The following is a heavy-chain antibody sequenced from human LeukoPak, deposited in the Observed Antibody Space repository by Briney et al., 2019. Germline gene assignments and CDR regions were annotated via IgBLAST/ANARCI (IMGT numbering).Heavy chain of an antibody. CDR3: ATLRAGRGYSLSFGVDYYGMDV. CDR2: FDPEDGET. V-gene: IGHV1-24*01. D-gene: IGHD5-18*01. Sequence: APVKVSCKVSGYTLTELSMHWVRQAPGKGLEWMGGFDPEDGETIYAQKFQGRVTMTEDTSTDTAYMELSSLRSEDTAVYYCATLRAGRGYSLSFGVDYYGMDVWGQGTTVTVSS. J-gene: IGHJ6*02. CDR1: GYTLTELS.